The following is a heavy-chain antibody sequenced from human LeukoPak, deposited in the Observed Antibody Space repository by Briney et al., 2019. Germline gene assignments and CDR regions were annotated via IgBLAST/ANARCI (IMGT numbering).Heavy chain of an antibody. CDR2: ISSSSSYI. CDR3: ARDNLAVAGPADY. J-gene: IGHJ4*02. Sequence: AGGSLRLSCAASGFTFSSYSMNWVRQAPGKGLEWVSSISSSSSYIYYADSVKGRFTISRDNAKNSLYLQMNSLRAEDTAVYYCARDNLAVAGPADYGGQGPLVTVPS. V-gene: IGHV3-21*01. D-gene: IGHD4-23*01. CDR1: GFTFSSYS.